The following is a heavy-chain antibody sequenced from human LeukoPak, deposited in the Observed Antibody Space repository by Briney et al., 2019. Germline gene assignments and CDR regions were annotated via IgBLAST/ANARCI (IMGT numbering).Heavy chain of an antibody. V-gene: IGHV3-66*02. Sequence: GGSLRLSCAASGFTVSSNYMSWVRQAPGKGLEWVSVIYSGGSTYYADSVKGRFTIPRDNSKNTLYLQMNSLRAEDTAVYYCARVNVRITIFGVVNPFDYWGQGTLVTVSS. CDR3: ARVNVRITIFGVVNPFDY. D-gene: IGHD3-3*01. J-gene: IGHJ4*02. CDR1: GFTVSSNY. CDR2: IYSGGST.